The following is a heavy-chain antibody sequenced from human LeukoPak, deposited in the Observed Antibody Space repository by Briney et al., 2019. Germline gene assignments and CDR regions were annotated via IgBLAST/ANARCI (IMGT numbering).Heavy chain of an antibody. CDR2: IYYSGST. D-gene: IGHD6-13*01. CDR3: ARDQGYSSSPNWFDP. J-gene: IGHJ5*02. Sequence: GSLRLSCAASGFTFSSYWMSWVRQAPGKGLEWIGSIYYSGSTYYNPSLKSRVTISVDTSKNQFSLKLSSVTAADTAVYYCARDQGYSSSPNWFDPWGQGTLVTVSS. V-gene: IGHV4-39*07. CDR1: GFTFSSYW.